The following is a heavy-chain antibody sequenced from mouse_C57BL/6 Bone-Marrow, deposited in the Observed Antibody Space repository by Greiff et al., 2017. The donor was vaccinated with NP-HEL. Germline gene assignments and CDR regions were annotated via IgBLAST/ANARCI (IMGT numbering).Heavy chain of an antibody. D-gene: IGHD1-1*01. CDR3: TQYYGSSSWFAY. V-gene: IGHV14-4*01. CDR1: GFNIKDDY. J-gene: IGHJ3*01. CDR2: IDPENGDT. Sequence: VQLQQSGAELVRPGASVKLSCTASGFNIKDDYMHWVKQRPEQGLEWIGWIDPENGDTEYASKFQGKATITADTSSNTAYLQLSSLTSEDTAVYYCTQYYGSSSWFAYWGQGTLVTVSA.